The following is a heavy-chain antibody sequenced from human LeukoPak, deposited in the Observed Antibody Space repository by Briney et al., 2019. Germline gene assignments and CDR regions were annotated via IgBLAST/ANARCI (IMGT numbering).Heavy chain of an antibody. J-gene: IGHJ3*02. CDR3: AREGGRGRAFDM. V-gene: IGHV3-13*01. CDR1: GFTFRSYD. Sequence: GSLRLSCAASGFTFRSYDMHWVRQATGKGLEWVSAIGTSDDTYYPDSVKGRFTTSREDAKNSLYLQMNSLRAGDTAVYYCAREGGRGRAFDMWGQGTMVTVSS. CDR2: IGTSDDT. D-gene: IGHD1-26*01.